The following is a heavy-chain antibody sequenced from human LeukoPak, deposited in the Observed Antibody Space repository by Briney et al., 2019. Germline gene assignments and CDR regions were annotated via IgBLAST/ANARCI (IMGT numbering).Heavy chain of an antibody. Sequence: PSETLSLTCTVSGGSISSGSYYWSWIRQPAGKGLEWIGRIYTSGSTNYNPSLKSRVTISVDTSKNQFSLKLSSVTAADTAVYYCARTMVRGLGFDYWGQGTLVTVSS. V-gene: IGHV4-61*02. J-gene: IGHJ4*02. D-gene: IGHD3-10*01. CDR3: ARTMVRGLGFDY. CDR2: IYTSGST. CDR1: GGSISSGSYY.